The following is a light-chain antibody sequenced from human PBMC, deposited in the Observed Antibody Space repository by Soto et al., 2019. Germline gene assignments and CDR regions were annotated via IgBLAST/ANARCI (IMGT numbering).Light chain of an antibody. CDR3: ASYAGSRTYV. CDR1: SSDVGSYNL. V-gene: IGLV2-23*01. J-gene: IGLJ1*01. CDR2: EAT. Sequence: QSALTQPASVSGSPGQSITISCTGSSSDVGSYNLVSWYQQYPGKAPKLMIYEATQRPSGVSDRFSGSKSGNTASLTISGLQAEDEGDYYCASYAGSRTYVFGSGTKLTVL.